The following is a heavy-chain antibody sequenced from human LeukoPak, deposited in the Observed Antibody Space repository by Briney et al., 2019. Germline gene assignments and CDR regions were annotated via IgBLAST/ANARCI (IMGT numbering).Heavy chain of an antibody. CDR1: GYTFTGYY. CDR2: INPNSGGT. D-gene: IGHD3-22*01. Sequence: EASVKVPCKASGYTFTGYYMHWVRQAPGQGLEWMGRINPNSGGTNYAQKFQGRVTMTRDTSISTAYMELSRLRSDDTAVYYCALRYYYDSSGSKEIDYWGQGTLVTVSS. J-gene: IGHJ4*02. V-gene: IGHV1-2*06. CDR3: ALRYYYDSSGSKEIDY.